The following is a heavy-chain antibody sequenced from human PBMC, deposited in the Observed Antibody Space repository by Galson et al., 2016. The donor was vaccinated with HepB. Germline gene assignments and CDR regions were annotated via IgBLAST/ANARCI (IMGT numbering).Heavy chain of an antibody. CDR1: GFTFSNYA. CDR3: MKDHRQDPSDI. Sequence: LRLSCAASGFTFSNYAMHWVRQAPGKGLEYVSRISSDGRTTYYADSVKGRFTVSRDNSRNTQNLQMSSLRPEDTAVYYCMKDHRQDPSDIWGQGTTVIVSS. V-gene: IGHV3-64D*06. J-gene: IGHJ3*02. CDR2: ISSDGRTT.